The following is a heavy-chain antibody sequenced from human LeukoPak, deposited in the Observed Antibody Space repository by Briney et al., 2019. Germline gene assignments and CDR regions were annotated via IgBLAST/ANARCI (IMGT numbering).Heavy chain of an antibody. J-gene: IGHJ4*02. CDR1: GFTFDDYA. D-gene: IGHD3-22*01. Sequence: PGRSLRLSCAASGFTFDDYAMHWVRQAPGKGLEWVSGISWNSGSIGYADSVKGRFTISRDNAKNSLYLQMNSLRAEDTAVYYCAREWDYYDSSGAGMDYWGQGTLVTVSS. CDR2: ISWNSGSI. CDR3: AREWDYYDSSGAGMDY. V-gene: IGHV3-9*01.